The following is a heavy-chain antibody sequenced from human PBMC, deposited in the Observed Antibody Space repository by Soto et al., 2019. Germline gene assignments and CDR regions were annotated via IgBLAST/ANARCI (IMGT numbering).Heavy chain of an antibody. V-gene: IGHV1-2*04. D-gene: IGHD2-8*01. Sequence: ASVKVSCKASGYSFTDYHIHWVRQAPGQGLEWLGRINPKSGGTSTAQKFQGWVTMTTDTSISTASMELSRLTSDDTAIYYCARGDSTDCSNGVCSFFYNHDMDVWGQGTTVTVSS. CDR2: INPKSGGT. J-gene: IGHJ6*02. CDR1: GYSFTDYH. CDR3: ARGDSTDCSNGVCSFFYNHDMDV.